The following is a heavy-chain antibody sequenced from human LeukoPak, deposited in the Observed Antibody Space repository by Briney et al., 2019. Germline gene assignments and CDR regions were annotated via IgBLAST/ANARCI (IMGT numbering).Heavy chain of an antibody. D-gene: IGHD6-6*01. Sequence: GGTLRLSCAASGFTFSSYGMSWVRQAPGKGLEWVSAISGSGGSTYYADSVKGRFTISRDNSKNTLYLQMNSLRAEDTAVYYCAKSTARIAARHFDYWGQGTLVTVSS. CDR3: AKSTARIAARHFDY. V-gene: IGHV3-23*01. J-gene: IGHJ4*02. CDR2: ISGSGGST. CDR1: GFTFSSYG.